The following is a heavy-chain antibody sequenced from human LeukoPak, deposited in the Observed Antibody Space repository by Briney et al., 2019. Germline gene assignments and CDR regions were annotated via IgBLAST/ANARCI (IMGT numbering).Heavy chain of an antibody. CDR3: ARVGGSHWFDP. D-gene: IGHD3-16*01. Sequence: PGGSLRLSCAASGFTVSSNYMSWVRQAPGKGLEWVSVIYSGISTYYADSVKGRFTISRDNSKNTLYLQMNSLRAEDTAVYYCARVGGSHWFDPWGQGTLVTVSS. CDR1: GFTVSSNY. V-gene: IGHV3-66*01. CDR2: IYSGIST. J-gene: IGHJ5*02.